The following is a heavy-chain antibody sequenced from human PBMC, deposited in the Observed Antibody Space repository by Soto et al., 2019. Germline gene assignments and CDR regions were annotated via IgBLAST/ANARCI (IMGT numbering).Heavy chain of an antibody. CDR3: SRGTYYPQSSGLHADY. V-gene: IGHV3-30*03. D-gene: IGHD3-22*01. Sequence: TGGSLSLSCATSGFSINDYAIYWVRPAPGQGLEWVAIISSDGHHQFYLDNLRGRFTVSRDNSKNTLYLQMNSLRPEDTAVYYCSRGTYYPQSSGLHADYWGPGTVVTVSS. CDR1: GFSINDYA. CDR2: ISSDGHHQ. J-gene: IGHJ4*02.